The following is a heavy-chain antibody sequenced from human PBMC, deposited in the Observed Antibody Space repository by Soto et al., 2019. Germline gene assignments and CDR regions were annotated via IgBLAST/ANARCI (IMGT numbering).Heavy chain of an antibody. V-gene: IGHV1-3*01. J-gene: IGHJ6*02. CDR2: INAGNGNT. CDR1: GYTFTSYA. D-gene: IGHD3-22*01. Sequence: ASVKVSCKAPGYTFTSYAMHWVRQAPGQRLEWMGWINAGNGNTKYSQKFQGRVTITRDTSASTAYMELSSLRSEDTAVYYCARNYYDSSGYSPYGYYGMDVWGQGTTVTVSS. CDR3: ARNYYDSSGYSPYGYYGMDV.